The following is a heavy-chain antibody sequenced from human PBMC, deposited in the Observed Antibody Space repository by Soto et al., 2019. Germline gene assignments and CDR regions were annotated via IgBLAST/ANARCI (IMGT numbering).Heavy chain of an antibody. V-gene: IGHV4-4*02. CDR1: GASIGTSNW. CDR3: ARLKTYDVLNKSDY. CDR2: IHDSGRT. Sequence: QVQLQESGPGLVKPLGTLSLTCAVSGASIGTSNWWSWVRQSPGKVLEWIGEIHDSGRTESNPSLNSRFTSSLDKSKSKFSLNVSSVTAADTAVYYGARLKTYDVLNKSDYWGQGSLVTVSS. J-gene: IGHJ4*02. D-gene: IGHD3-9*01.